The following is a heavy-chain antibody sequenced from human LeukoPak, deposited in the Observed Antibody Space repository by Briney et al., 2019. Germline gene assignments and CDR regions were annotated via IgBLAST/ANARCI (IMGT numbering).Heavy chain of an antibody. CDR1: GGTFSSYA. J-gene: IGHJ6*02. CDR2: IIPILGIA. CDR3: ARVLQNEDYGDTSYYYYGMDV. V-gene: IGHV1-69*04. D-gene: IGHD4-17*01. Sequence: SVKVSCKASGGTFSSYAISWVRQAPGQGLEWMGRIIPILGIANYAQKFQGRVTITADKSTSTAYMELSSLRSEDTAVYYCARVLQNEDYGDTSYYYYGMDVWGQGTTVTVSS.